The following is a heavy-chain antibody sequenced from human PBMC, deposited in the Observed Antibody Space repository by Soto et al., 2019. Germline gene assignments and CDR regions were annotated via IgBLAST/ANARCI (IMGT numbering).Heavy chain of an antibody. V-gene: IGHV3-30*18. D-gene: IGHD1-1*01. CDR3: AKRGTAALGTSRNDHFDY. Sequence: GGSLRLSCTASGFTFSNYGMPWVRQAPVKGLEWVAIISPDGSSKYYEDSVRGRFTISRDNAENTVFLQMNSLGGEDTAVYYCAKRGTAALGTSRNDHFDYWGQGTLVTVPS. CDR2: ISPDGSSK. J-gene: IGHJ4*02. CDR1: GFTFSNYG.